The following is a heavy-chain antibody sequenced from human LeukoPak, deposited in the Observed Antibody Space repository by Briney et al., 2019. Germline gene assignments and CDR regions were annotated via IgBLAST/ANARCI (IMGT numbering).Heavy chain of an antibody. J-gene: IGHJ4*02. CDR3: ARVGDCSSTSCYQVDDY. D-gene: IGHD2-2*03. CDR1: GGTFSSYA. V-gene: IGHV1-69*05. Sequence: SVKVSCKASGGTFSSYAINWVRQAPGQGLEWMGGIIPIFGTANYAQKFQGRVTITTDESTSTAYMELSSLRSEDTAVYYCARVGDCSSTSCYQVDDYWGQGTLVTVSS. CDR2: IIPIFGTA.